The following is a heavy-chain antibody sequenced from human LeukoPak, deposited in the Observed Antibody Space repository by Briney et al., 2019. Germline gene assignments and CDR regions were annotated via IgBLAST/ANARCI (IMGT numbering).Heavy chain of an antibody. CDR3: AASITMFDY. CDR2: IKEDGSVK. CDR1: GFTFSRYW. V-gene: IGHV3-7*02. D-gene: IGHD3-10*01. J-gene: IGHJ4*02. Sequence: GGSLRLSCAASGFTFSRYWMSWVRQAPGKGLEWVANIKEDGSVKYYVESVKGRFTISRDDAKNSLYLQMNSLRAEDTAVYYCAASITMFDYWGQGTLVTVSS.